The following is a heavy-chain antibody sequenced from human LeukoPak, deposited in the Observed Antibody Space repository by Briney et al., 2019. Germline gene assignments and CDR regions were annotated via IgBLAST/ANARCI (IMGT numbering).Heavy chain of an antibody. V-gene: IGHV4-4*02. CDR1: GGSITNTNY. Sequence: SETLSLTCGVSGGSITNTNYWTWVRQPPGKGLEWIGEVNLQGSTNYNPSLMGRVAIAVDTSENHISLQLTSVTAADTAVYYCAREGGPYRPLDYSGQGTLVTVPS. J-gene: IGHJ4*02. CDR2: VNLQGST. CDR3: AREGGPYRPLDY.